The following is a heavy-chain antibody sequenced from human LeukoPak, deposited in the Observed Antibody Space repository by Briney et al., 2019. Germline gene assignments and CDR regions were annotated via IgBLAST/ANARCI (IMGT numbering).Heavy chain of an antibody. D-gene: IGHD2-2*01. J-gene: IGHJ5*02. Sequence: GGSLRLSRAASGFTLSSYSMNWVRQAPGKGLEWVSSISSSSYIYYADSVKGRFTISRDNAKNSLYLQMNSLRADDTAVYYCASDIVVVPAAMGGNWFDPWGQGTLVTVSS. V-gene: IGHV3-21*01. CDR1: GFTLSSYS. CDR2: ISSSSYI. CDR3: ASDIVVVPAAMGGNWFDP.